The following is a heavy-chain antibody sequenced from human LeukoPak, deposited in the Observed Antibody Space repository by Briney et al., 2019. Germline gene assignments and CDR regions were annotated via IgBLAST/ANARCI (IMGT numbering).Heavy chain of an antibody. D-gene: IGHD3-10*01. Sequence: PGGSLRLSCAGSGFIFSSYAMSWVRQAPGKGLEWVSTMSGTGGRTYYADSVKGCFTISRDNSKNTLYLQMNSLRAEDTAVYFCAKGTYYYASGSSYTESFGDNWGQGTLVTVSS. CDR3: AKGTYYYASGSSYTESFGDN. J-gene: IGHJ4*02. CDR1: GFIFSSYA. CDR2: MSGTGGRT. V-gene: IGHV3-23*01.